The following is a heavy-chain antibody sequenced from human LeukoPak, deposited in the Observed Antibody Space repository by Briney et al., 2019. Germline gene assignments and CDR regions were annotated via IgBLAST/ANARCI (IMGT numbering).Heavy chain of an antibody. Sequence: SETLSLTCIISGGSISSSSHYWGWIRQPPGKGLVWIGSIYYSGSTYYSPSLKSRVTISVDTSKNQFSLKLRSVTAADTAVYHCARHWAYCSGGTCYSFDDWGQGTLVTVSS. CDR1: GGSISSSSHY. CDR2: IYYSGST. CDR3: ARHWAYCSGGTCYSFDD. D-gene: IGHD2-15*01. V-gene: IGHV4-39*01. J-gene: IGHJ4*02.